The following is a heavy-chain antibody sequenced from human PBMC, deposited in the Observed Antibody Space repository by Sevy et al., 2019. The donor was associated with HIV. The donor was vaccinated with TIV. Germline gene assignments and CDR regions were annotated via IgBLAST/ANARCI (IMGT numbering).Heavy chain of an antibody. V-gene: IGHV3-7*01. Sequence: GGSLRLPCAASGFTFSSYWMSWVRQAPGKGLEWVANIKQDGSEKYYVDSVKGRFTISRDNAKNSLYLQMNSLRAEDTAVYYCARILGDYYDSSGYYRSFFDYWGQGTLVTVSS. D-gene: IGHD3-22*01. CDR3: ARILGDYYDSSGYYRSFFDY. CDR2: IKQDGSEK. J-gene: IGHJ4*02. CDR1: GFTFSSYW.